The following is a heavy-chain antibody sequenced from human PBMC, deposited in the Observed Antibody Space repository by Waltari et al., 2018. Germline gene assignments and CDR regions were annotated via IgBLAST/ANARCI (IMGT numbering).Heavy chain of an antibody. Sequence: EVQLLESGGGLVQPGGSLRLSCAASGFTFSSYGLSWVRLAPGKGLQWVSAIPGGGGSTYSADSVKGRFSIFRDNSKNTVYLQMRSLRAEDTAIYYCAKSSGRLTYYFDSWGRGTLVTVSS. CDR3: AKSSGRLTYYFDS. CDR1: GFTFSSYG. V-gene: IGHV3-23*01. CDR2: IPGGGGST. J-gene: IGHJ4*02. D-gene: IGHD6-19*01.